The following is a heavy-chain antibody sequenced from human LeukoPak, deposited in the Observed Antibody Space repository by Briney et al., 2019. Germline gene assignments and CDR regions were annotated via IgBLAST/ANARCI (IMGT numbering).Heavy chain of an antibody. J-gene: IGHJ4*02. CDR3: ERLWRIAMVRRVIIKGTFDY. CDR2: IYYSGSI. V-gene: IGHV4-39*01. Sequence: SETLSLTCTVSGGSITSSCYYWGWLRPPPGAGLEWIGSIYYSGSIYYNPSLKSRVTISVATSKNQFSLKLNSVTAADTAVYYCERLWRIAMVRRVIIKGTFDYWGQGTLVTVSS. CDR1: GGSITSSCYY. D-gene: IGHD3-10*01.